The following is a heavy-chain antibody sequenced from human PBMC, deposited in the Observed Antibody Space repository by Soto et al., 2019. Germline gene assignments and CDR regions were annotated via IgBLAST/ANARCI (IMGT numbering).Heavy chain of an antibody. Sequence: QVQLQQWGAGLLKPSETLSLTCAVYGGSFSGYYWSWIRQPPGKGLEWIGEINHSGSTNYNPSLKSRVTISVDTSKNQFSLKLSSVTAADTAVYYCARDLSVYDYRYYYYGMDVWGQGTTVTVSS. J-gene: IGHJ6*02. CDR2: INHSGST. D-gene: IGHD5-12*01. CDR3: ARDLSVYDYRYYYYGMDV. CDR1: GGSFSGYY. V-gene: IGHV4-34*01.